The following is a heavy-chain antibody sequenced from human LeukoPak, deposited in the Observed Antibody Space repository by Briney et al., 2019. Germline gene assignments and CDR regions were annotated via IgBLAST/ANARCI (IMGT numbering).Heavy chain of an antibody. V-gene: IGHV1-46*01. Sequence: ASVKVSCKASGYTFTSYYMHWVRQAPGQGLEWMGIINPSGGSTSYAQKFQGRVTMTRDTSTSTVYMELSSLRSEDTTVYYCARDRGYGAYADSYYFDYRGQGTLVTVYS. CDR3: ARDRGYGAYADSYYFDY. J-gene: IGHJ4*02. CDR2: INPSGGST. CDR1: GYTFTSYY. D-gene: IGHD4-17*01.